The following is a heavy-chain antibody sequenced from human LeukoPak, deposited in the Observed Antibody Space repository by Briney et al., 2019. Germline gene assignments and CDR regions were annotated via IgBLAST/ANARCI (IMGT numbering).Heavy chain of an antibody. Sequence: SETLSLTCTVSGGSISSSSYYWGWIRQPPGKGLEWIGGIYYSGSTYYNPSLKSRVTISVDTSKNQFSLKLSSVTAADTAVYYCARESTWGQGTLVTVSS. CDR2: IYYSGST. V-gene: IGHV4-39*07. CDR3: AREST. D-gene: IGHD2/OR15-2a*01. J-gene: IGHJ4*02. CDR1: GGSISSSSYY.